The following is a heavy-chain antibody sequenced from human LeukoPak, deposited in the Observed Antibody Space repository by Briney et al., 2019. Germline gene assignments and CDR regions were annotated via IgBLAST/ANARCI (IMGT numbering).Heavy chain of an antibody. J-gene: IGHJ3*02. CDR1: GGSFSGYY. CDR3: ARGGFVVVPAALPPNAFDI. CDR2: INHSGST. V-gene: IGHV4-34*01. D-gene: IGHD2-2*01. Sequence: SETLSLTCAVYGGSFSGYYWSWIRQPPGKGLEWIGEINHSGSTNYNPSLKSRATISVDTSKNQFSLKLSSVTAADTAVYYCARGGFVVVPAALPPNAFDIWGQGTMVTVSS.